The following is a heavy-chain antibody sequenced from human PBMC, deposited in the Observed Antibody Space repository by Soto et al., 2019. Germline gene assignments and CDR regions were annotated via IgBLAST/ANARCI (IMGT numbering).Heavy chain of an antibody. V-gene: IGHV1-69*02. CDR1: GGTFSSYT. Sequence: QVQLVQSGAEVKKPGSSVKVSCTASGGTFSSYTISWVRQAPGQGLEWMGRIISILGIANYAQKFQGRVTITADNSTSTAYMELSSLRSEDTAVYYCASGYCSGGSCYSETYYYDYYYMDVWGKGTKVTVSS. D-gene: IGHD2-15*01. J-gene: IGHJ6*03. CDR3: ASGYCSGGSCYSETYYYDYYYMDV. CDR2: IISILGIA.